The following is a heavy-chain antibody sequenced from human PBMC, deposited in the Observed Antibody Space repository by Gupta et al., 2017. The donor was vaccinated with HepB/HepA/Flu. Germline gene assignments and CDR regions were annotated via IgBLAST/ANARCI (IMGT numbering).Heavy chain of an antibody. CDR3: AGYNQGAGKHPCGRNQNWFDP. Sequence: QLQLVQSGAEVKKPGSSVMVSCKASGGTFSSYAISCVRQAPGQGLEWMGGSIPSCGTANYGQKIQDGVTITADESTSTADMELSRLRSEDTAVYYGAGYNQGAGKHPCGRNQNWFDPWGQGTLVTVSS. D-gene: IGHD1-14*01. CDR1: GGTFSSYA. V-gene: IGHV1-69*01. CDR2: SIPSCGTA. J-gene: IGHJ5*02.